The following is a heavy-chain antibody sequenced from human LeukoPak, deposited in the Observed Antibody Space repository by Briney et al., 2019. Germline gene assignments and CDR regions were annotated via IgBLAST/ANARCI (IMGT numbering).Heavy chain of an antibody. CDR2: INHSGST. D-gene: IGHD3-10*01. CDR1: GGSFSGYY. J-gene: IGHJ4*02. V-gene: IGHV4-34*01. CDR3: ARSLWFGELSSFDFDY. Sequence: SETLSLTCAVYGGSFSGYYWSWIRQPPGKGLEWIGEINHSGSTNYNPSLKSRVTISVDTSKNQFSLKLSSVTAADTAVYYCARSLWFGELSSFDFDYWGQGTLVTVSS.